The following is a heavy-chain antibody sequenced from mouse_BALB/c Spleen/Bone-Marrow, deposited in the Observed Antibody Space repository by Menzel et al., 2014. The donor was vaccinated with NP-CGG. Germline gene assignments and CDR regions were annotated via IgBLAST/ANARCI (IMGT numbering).Heavy chain of an antibody. J-gene: IGHJ3*01. CDR1: GFDFSGFW. Sequence: VQLQQSGGGLVQPGRSLELSCAASGFDFSGFWMGWVRQAPGKGLEWIGEINPDSSTINYTPSLKDRFIISRDNAKNTLYLQMSKVRSEDTALYYCGRLGYYGRFVYWGQGTLVTVSA. CDR2: INPDSSTI. CDR3: GRLGYYGRFVY. V-gene: IGHV4-1*02. D-gene: IGHD1-1*01.